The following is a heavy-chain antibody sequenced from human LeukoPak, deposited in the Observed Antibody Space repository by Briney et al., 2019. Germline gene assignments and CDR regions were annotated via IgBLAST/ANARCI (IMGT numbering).Heavy chain of an antibody. CDR1: GGSISSSSYY. CDR2: IYYSGST. D-gene: IGHD2-2*01. CDR3: ARLRFCSSTRCYKLDS. V-gene: IGHV4-39*01. J-gene: IGHJ4*02. Sequence: SETLSLTCTVSGGSISSSSYYWGWIRQPPGKGLEWIGSIYYSGSTYYNPSLKSRVTISVDTSKNQFSLKLSSVTAADTAVYYCARLRFCSSTRCYKLDSWGQGTLVTVSS.